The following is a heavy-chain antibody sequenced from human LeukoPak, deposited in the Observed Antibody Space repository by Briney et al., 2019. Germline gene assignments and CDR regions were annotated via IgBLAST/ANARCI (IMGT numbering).Heavy chain of an antibody. Sequence: PGGSLRVSCAASGFSFSSYWMSGVRQAPGRGGEWVASIKQDGSEKYYVDSVKGGFTISRDNAKNSLYLQMNSLRAEDTAVYYCARVSTEDYNWFEPWGQRPLVTVPS. J-gene: IGHJ5*02. CDR1: GFSFSSYW. D-gene: IGHD4-17*01. V-gene: IGHV3-7*01. CDR3: ARVSTEDYNWFEP. CDR2: IKQDGSEK.